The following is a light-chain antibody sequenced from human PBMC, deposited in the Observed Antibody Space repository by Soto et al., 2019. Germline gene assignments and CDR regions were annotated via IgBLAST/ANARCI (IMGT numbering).Light chain of an antibody. Sequence: EIVRTPSPATLSVSPGAGAPVSGRASQSVSSHLAWYKHKPGQAPRILIHGESTRAPGFPARFSGSGSGTEFTLTISSLQSEEFAVDHCKQYNNWVTVCGGKKVELK. CDR1: QSVSSH. CDR2: GES. J-gene: IGKJ4*01. V-gene: IGKV3-15*01. CDR3: KQYNNWVT.